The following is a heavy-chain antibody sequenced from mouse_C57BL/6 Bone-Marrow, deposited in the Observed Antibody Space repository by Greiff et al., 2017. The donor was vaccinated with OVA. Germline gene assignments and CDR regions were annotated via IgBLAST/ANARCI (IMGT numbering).Heavy chain of an antibody. Sequence: EVQLQQSGPELVKPGASVKISCKASGYSFTDYNMNWVKQSNGKSLEWIGVINPNYGTTSFNQKFKGKATLTVDQSSSTAYMQLNSLTSEDSAVYYCAREDYGSSYGYFDVWGTGTTVTVSS. CDR2: INPNYGTT. D-gene: IGHD1-1*01. CDR1: GYSFTDYN. J-gene: IGHJ1*03. V-gene: IGHV1-39*01. CDR3: AREDYGSSYGYFDV.